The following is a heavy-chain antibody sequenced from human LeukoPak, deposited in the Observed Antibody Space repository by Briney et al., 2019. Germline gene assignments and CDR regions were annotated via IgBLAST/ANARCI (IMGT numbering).Heavy chain of an antibody. Sequence: GASVKVSCKASGYTFTSYDINWVRQATGQGLEWMGIINPSGGSTSYAQKFQGRVTMTRDMSTSTVYMELSSLRSEDTAVYYCARDPGLLRIIAAAGGEHYFGYWGQGTLVTVSS. CDR1: GYTFTSYD. CDR2: INPSGGST. CDR3: ARDPGLLRIIAAAGGEHYFGY. D-gene: IGHD6-13*01. V-gene: IGHV1-46*01. J-gene: IGHJ4*02.